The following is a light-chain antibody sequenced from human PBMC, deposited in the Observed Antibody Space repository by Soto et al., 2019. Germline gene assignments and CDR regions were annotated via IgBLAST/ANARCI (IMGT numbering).Light chain of an antibody. CDR1: QSVSISQ. Sequence: EIVLTQSPGTLSLSPGERATLSCRASQSVSISQLAWYQQKPGQAPRLLIYDASSRATGIPDRFSGSGSGTDFTLTISRLEPGDFAVYHCHQYGSSPLTFGQGTKVDIK. CDR3: HQYGSSPLT. V-gene: IGKV3-20*01. CDR2: DAS. J-gene: IGKJ1*01.